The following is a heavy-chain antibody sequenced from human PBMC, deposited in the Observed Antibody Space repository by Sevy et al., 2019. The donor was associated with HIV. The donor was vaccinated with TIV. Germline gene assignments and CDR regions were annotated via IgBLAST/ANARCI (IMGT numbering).Heavy chain of an antibody. J-gene: IGHJ5*02. CDR2: IYTTGST. CDR3: ARDGSTWAGGFDP. Sequence: SETLSLTCTVSGGSISSGSYYWSWIRQPAGKGLEWIGRIYTTGSTNYNPSLKSRVTISVDTSKNQFSLRLSSVTAAETAVYYGARDGSTWAGGFDPWGQGTLVTVSS. CDR1: GGSISSGSYY. D-gene: IGHD6-13*01. V-gene: IGHV4-61*02.